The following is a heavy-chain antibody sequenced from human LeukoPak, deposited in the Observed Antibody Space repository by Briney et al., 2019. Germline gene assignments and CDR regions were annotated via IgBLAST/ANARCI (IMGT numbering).Heavy chain of an antibody. V-gene: IGHV4-30-2*01. J-gene: IGHJ4*02. CDR2: IYHSGST. D-gene: IGHD3-16*01. Sequence: SETLSLTCTVSGGSISSGGYFWSWIRQPPGKGLEWIGYIYHSGSTYYNPSLKSRVTISVDRSKNQFSLKLNSLTTADTAVYYCTRGAGWLIDYWGQGILVTVSS. CDR3: TRGAGWLIDY. CDR1: GGSISSGGYF.